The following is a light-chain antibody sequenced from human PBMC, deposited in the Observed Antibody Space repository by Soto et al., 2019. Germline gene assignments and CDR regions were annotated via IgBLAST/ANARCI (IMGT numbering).Light chain of an antibody. CDR2: EVT. V-gene: IGLV2-8*01. CDR1: SSDVGGYGL. Sequence: QSALTQPRSVSGSPGQSVTISCTGTSSDVGGYGLVSWYQQYPGKAPKLIIYEVTKRPSGAPDRFSGSKSGNSASLTVSGLQAEDEGDYFCSSYARRNNLLFGGGTKLTVL. J-gene: IGLJ2*01. CDR3: SSYARRNNLL.